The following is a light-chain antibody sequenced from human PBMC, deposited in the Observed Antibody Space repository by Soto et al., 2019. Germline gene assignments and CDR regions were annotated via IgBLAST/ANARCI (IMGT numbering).Light chain of an antibody. Sequence: DIQMTQSPSTLSASVGDRVTITCRASQSISSWLAWYQQKPGKAPKLLIYKASTLESGVPSRFSGSGSGTEFTLTISSLQPDDFATYYCQQYNNYITFGQGTRLEIK. CDR3: QQYNNYIT. V-gene: IGKV1-5*03. CDR1: QSISSW. J-gene: IGKJ5*01. CDR2: KAS.